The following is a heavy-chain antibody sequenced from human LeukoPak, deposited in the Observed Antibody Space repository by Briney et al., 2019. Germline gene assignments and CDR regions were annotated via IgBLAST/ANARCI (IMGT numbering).Heavy chain of an antibody. CDR1: GFTFSSNG. V-gene: IGHV3-23*01. Sequence: GGSLRLSRAASGFTFSSNGMSWVRQAPGKGLEWVSAISGSGGSTYYADSVKGRFTISRDNSKNTLYLQMNSLRAEDTAVYYCAKFKDYVSIWGQGTMVTVSS. CDR3: AKFKDYVSI. J-gene: IGHJ3*02. D-gene: IGHD3-16*01. CDR2: ISGSGGST.